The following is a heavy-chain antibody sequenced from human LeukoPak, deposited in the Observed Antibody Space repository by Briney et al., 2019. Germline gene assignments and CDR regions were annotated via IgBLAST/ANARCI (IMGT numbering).Heavy chain of an antibody. CDR1: GDSIVSTNYY. CDR2: IYYSGAT. D-gene: IGHD6-6*01. J-gene: IGHJ4*02. V-gene: IGHV4-39*01. Sequence: SETLCLTWTVSGDSIVSTNYYWGWIRQPPGKGLEWIGHIYYSGATYYNPSLKSRVTISVDTSKNQFSLKLSSVTAADTAVYYCARLVEYGSSSFDYWGQGALVTVSS. CDR3: ARLVEYGSSSFDY.